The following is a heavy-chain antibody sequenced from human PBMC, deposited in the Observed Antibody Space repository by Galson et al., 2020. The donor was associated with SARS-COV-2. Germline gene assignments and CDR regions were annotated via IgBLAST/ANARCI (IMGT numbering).Heavy chain of an antibody. D-gene: IGHD3-22*01. CDR1: GFTFSFYA. J-gene: IGHJ3*02. V-gene: IGHV3-30-3*01. CDR3: ARVWEHYDSSGYLRANDAFDI. CDR2: LSYDGSNK. Sequence: GGSLRLSCAASGFTFSFYAMHWVRQAPGKGLEWVAVLSYDGSNKYYADSVKGRFTISRDNSKNTLYLQMNSLRTEDTAVYYCARVWEHYDSSGYLRANDAFDIWGQGTMVTVSS.